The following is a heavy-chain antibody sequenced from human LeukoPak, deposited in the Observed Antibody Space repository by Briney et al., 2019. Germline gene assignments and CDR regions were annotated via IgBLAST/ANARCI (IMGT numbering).Heavy chain of an antibody. CDR2: IRHDGSKE. D-gene: IGHD1-26*01. V-gene: IGHV3-30*02. J-gene: IGHJ4*02. CDR1: GFTFSGYG. CDR3: AKDGSYYNFDY. Sequence: GGSLRLSCAACGFTFSGYGMHWVRQAPDKGLEWVAFIRHDGSKEYYGDSVKGRFTISRDDSKNTLYLQMNSLGAEDTAVYHCAKDGSYYNFDYWGQGTLVTVSS.